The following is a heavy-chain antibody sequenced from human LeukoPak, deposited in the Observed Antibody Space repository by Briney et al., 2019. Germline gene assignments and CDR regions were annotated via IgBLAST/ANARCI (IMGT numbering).Heavy chain of an antibody. V-gene: IGHV3-21*01. CDR1: AFTFSIQR. J-gene: IGHJ4*02. Sequence: GGSLTLACAASAFTFSIQRMNWVRQAPGKGLEWDSSISSSSSYIYYADSVKGRFTISRGNAKNSLYLQMNSLRAEDTAVYYCARDGDSSGYYVVSYWGQGTLVTVSS. D-gene: IGHD3-22*01. CDR2: ISSSSSYI. CDR3: ARDGDSSGYYVVSY.